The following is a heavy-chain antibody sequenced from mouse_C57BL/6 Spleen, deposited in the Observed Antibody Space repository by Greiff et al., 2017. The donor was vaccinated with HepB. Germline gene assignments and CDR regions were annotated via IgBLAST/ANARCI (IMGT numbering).Heavy chain of an antibody. Sequence: QVQLQQPGGELVKPGASVKLSCKASGYTFTSYWMQWVKQRPGQGLEWIGEIDPSDSYTNYNQKFKGKATLTVDTSSSTAYMQLSSLTSEDSAVYYCARGGDYWGQGTTLTVSS. CDR1: GYTFTSYW. CDR3: ARGGDY. CDR2: IDPSDSYT. V-gene: IGHV1-50*01. J-gene: IGHJ2*01.